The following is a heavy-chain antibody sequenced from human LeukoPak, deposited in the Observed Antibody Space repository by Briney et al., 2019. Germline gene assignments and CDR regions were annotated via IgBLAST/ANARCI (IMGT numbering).Heavy chain of an antibody. CDR3: AKDSVGYCSGGSCYIFDY. CDR1: GFTFDDYA. D-gene: IGHD2-15*01. J-gene: IGHJ4*02. V-gene: IGHV3-9*01. CDR2: ISWYSGSI. Sequence: GGSLRLSCAASGFTFDDYAMHWVRHPPGKGLEWVLGISWYSGSIGYADSVKGRFTISRDNAKNSLYLQMNSLRAEDTALYYCAKDSVGYCSGGSCYIFDYWGQGTLVTVSS.